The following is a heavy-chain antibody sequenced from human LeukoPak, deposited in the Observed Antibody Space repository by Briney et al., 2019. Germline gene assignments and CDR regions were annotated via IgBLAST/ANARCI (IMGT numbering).Heavy chain of an antibody. CDR1: GFTFSSYS. J-gene: IGHJ4*02. Sequence: GGSLGLSCAASGFTFSSYSMNWVRQAPGKGLEWVSSISSSSSYIYYADSVKGRFTISRDNAKNSLYLQMNSLRAEDTAVYYCARDMGGMAARPIDYWGQGTLVTVSS. CDR3: ARDMGGMAARPIDY. V-gene: IGHV3-21*01. D-gene: IGHD6-6*01. CDR2: ISSSSSYI.